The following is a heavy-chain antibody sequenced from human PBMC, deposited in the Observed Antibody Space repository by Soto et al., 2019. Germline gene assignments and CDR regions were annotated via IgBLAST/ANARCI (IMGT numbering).Heavy chain of an antibody. Sequence: ASVKVSCKASGYTFTSYGISWVRQAPGQGLEWMGWISAYNGNTNYAQKLQGRVTMTTDTSTSTACMELRSLRSDDTAVYYCARVSGPSLYCTNGVCPGYFDYWGQGTLVTVSS. V-gene: IGHV1-18*01. CDR1: GYTFTSYG. J-gene: IGHJ4*02. CDR2: ISAYNGNT. CDR3: ARVSGPSLYCTNGVCPGYFDY. D-gene: IGHD2-8*01.